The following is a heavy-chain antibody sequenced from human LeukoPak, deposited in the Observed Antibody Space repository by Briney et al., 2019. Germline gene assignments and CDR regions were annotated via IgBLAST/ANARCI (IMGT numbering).Heavy chain of an antibody. Sequence: SETLSLTCSVSGYSISSGYFWGWIRQPPGGGLEWIGTICHTGSTSYNPSLKSRVTISVDTSKNQFSLKLTSVTAADTAVYYWARDVGSGGYLGWGGQGTLVTVSS. V-gene: IGHV4-38-2*02. D-gene: IGHD3-10*01. CDR1: GYSISSGYF. J-gene: IGHJ3*01. CDR3: ARDVGSGGYLGW. CDR2: ICHTGST.